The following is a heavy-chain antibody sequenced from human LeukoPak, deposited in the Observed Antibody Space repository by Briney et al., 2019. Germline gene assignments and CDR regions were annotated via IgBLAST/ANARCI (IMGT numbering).Heavy chain of an antibody. CDR2: MNPNSGNT. V-gene: IGHV1-8*01. CDR1: GYTFTSYD. J-gene: IGHJ4*02. D-gene: IGHD4-11*01. Sequence: ASVKVSCKASGYTFTSYDINWVRQATGQGLEWMGWMNPNSGNTGYAQKFQGRVTMTRNTSISTAYLELSSLRSEDTAVYYCARGYSNYVDYFDYWGQGTLVTVPS. CDR3: ARGYSNYVDYFDY.